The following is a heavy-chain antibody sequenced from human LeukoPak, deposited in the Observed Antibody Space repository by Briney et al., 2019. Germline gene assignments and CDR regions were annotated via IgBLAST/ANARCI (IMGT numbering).Heavy chain of an antibody. CDR2: IIPIFGTA. J-gene: IGHJ5*02. V-gene: IGHV1-69*05. D-gene: IGHD3-22*01. Sequence: SVKVSCKASGGTFSSYAISWVRQAPGQGLEWMGGIIPIFGTANYAQKFQGRVTITTDESTSTAYMELSSLRSEDTAVYYCARFHSSGYFGRFDPWGQGTLVTVSS. CDR1: GGTFSSYA. CDR3: ARFHSSGYFGRFDP.